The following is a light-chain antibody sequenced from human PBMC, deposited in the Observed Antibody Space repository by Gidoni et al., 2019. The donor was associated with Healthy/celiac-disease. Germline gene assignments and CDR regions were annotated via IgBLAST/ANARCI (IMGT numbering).Light chain of an antibody. Sequence: AIRMTQSTSSFSASIGDRVTITCRASKGISSYLAWYQQKPGKAPKLLIYAASTLQSGVPSRFSGSGSGTDFTLTISCLQSEDFATYYCQQYYSYPLTFGGGTKVEIK. J-gene: IGKJ4*01. CDR3: QQYYSYPLT. CDR1: KGISSY. CDR2: AAS. V-gene: IGKV1-8*01.